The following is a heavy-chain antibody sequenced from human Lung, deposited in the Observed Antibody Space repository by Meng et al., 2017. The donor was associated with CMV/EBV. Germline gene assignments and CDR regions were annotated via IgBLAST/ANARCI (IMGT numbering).Heavy chain of an antibody. V-gene: IGHV5-51*01. D-gene: IGHD3-10*01. CDR3: ARTMGPAPFDY. CDR1: GYSFSSYW. J-gene: IGHJ4*02. Sequence: GGSLRLSCKGSGYSFSSYWIGWVRQMPGKGLEWMGIIYPGDSDTTYSPSFQGQVTISADKSISTAYLQWSSLKASDTAMYCCARTMGPAPFDYWGQGTLVTVSS. CDR2: IYPGDSDT.